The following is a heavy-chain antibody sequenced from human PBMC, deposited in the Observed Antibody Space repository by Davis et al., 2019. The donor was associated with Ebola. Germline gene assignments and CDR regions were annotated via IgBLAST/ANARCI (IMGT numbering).Heavy chain of an antibody. CDR1: GYTFTTFY. CDR2: FNPATGTT. J-gene: IGHJ6*03. Sequence: ASVKVSCKASGYTFTTFYMHWVRQAPGQGLEWMGTFNPATGTTSYAQKFQGRIILSRDTPTSTVYMELSSLTSADTAVYYCARDGRLYYYYMDVWGKGTTVTVSS. CDR3: ARDGRLYYYYMDV. V-gene: IGHV1-46*01.